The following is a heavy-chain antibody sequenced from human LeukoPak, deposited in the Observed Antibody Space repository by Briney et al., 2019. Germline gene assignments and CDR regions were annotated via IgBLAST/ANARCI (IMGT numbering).Heavy chain of an antibody. V-gene: IGHV3-30*03. CDR1: GFTFSSYG. J-gene: IGHJ4*02. D-gene: IGHD1-26*01. CDR2: ISYDGSNK. CDR3: CQSGSYGY. Sequence: GGSRRLSWAASGFTFSSYGMHWVRQAPGKGLEWVAVISYDGSNKYYADSVKGRFTISRDNSKNTLYLQMNSLRAEDTAVYYCCQSGSYGYWGQGTLVTVSS.